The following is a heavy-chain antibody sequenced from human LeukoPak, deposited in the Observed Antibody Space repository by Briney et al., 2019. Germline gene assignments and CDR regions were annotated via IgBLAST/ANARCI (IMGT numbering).Heavy chain of an antibody. J-gene: IGHJ4*02. D-gene: IGHD2-15*01. CDR3: AREDCSGGSCYGY. CDR1: GFTFSSYS. CDR2: ISSSSSYI. Sequence: NPGGSLRLSCAASGFTFSSYSMNWVRQAPGKGLEWVSSISSSSSYIFYADSVKGRFTISRDNAKNSLYLQMNSLGAEDTAVYYCAREDCSGGSCYGYWGQGTLVTVSS. V-gene: IGHV3-21*01.